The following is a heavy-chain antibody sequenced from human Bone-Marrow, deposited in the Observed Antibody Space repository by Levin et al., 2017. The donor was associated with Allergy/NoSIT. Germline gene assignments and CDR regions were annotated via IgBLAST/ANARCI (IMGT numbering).Heavy chain of an antibody. Sequence: KISCKASGGSFSTSAISWVRQVPGQGLEWMGGIVPVFDTATYAQKFQGKVTFTAYESATTAYMELSDLTSDDTAVYYCARGAYSGSLNFDDWGQGTLVTVSS. D-gene: IGHD1-26*01. J-gene: IGHJ4*02. CDR2: IVPVFDTA. CDR1: GGSFSTSA. CDR3: ARGAYSGSLNFDD. V-gene: IGHV1-69*01.